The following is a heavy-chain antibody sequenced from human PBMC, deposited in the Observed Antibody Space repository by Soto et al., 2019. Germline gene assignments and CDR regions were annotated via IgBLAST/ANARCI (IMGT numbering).Heavy chain of an antibody. CDR2: IYPVDSDT. D-gene: IGHD1-26*01. V-gene: IGHV5-51*01. J-gene: IGHJ6*01. Sequence: PGESLKIACKGSVYSFTSCWIGCVRQIPGKGLEWMGIIYPVDSDTRYSPSFQHQVTISADKSISTAYLQWRSLKASDPAKYYCARRPGAVDGLPVWAQGTTGNVS. CDR3: ARRPGAVDGLPV. CDR1: VYSFTSCW.